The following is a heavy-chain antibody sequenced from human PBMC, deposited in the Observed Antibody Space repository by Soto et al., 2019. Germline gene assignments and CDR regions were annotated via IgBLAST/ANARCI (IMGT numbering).Heavy chain of an antibody. J-gene: IGHJ6*02. CDR3: AGERAENYYCRDF. Sequence: EVQLVESGGGLVQPGGSLRLSCAASGFTFSNYWMSWVRQAPGKGLEWVANIKQDGSEKYNVDSVTGRFTINSDNARNSLYSEMNTLSAADTALYYCAGERAENYYCRDFWGQGTTV. CDR1: GFTFSNYW. CDR2: IKQDGSEK. V-gene: IGHV3-7*05.